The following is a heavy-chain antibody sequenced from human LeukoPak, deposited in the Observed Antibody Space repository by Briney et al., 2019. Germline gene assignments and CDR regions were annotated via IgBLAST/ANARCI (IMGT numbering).Heavy chain of an antibody. Sequence: SETLSLTCTVSGGSISSSSYYWGWTRQPPGKGLEWIGSIYYSGSTYYNPSLKSRVTISVDTSKNQFSLKLSSVTAADTAVYYCAKPKRLSMIAVVINRLGPATNFDYWGQGTLVTVSS. D-gene: IGHD3-22*01. CDR1: GGSISSSSYY. J-gene: IGHJ4*02. CDR3: AKPKRLSMIAVVINRLGPATNFDY. CDR2: IYYSGST. V-gene: IGHV4-39*01.